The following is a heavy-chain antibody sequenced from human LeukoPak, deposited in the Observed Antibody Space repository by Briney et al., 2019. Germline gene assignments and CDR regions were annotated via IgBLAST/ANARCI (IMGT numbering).Heavy chain of an antibody. D-gene: IGHD5-12*01. J-gene: IGHJ3*02. CDR3: AREYSGYDGDAFDM. CDR1: GFTFSNYH. CDR2: SSTSGYTT. V-gene: IGHV3-11*04. Sequence: GGSLRLSCAASGFTFSNYHMSWIRQAPGKGLEWVSYSSTSGYTTYYADSVKGRFTISRDNARNSLYLQMNSLRAEDTAVYYCAREYSGYDGDAFDMWGQGTMVTVSS.